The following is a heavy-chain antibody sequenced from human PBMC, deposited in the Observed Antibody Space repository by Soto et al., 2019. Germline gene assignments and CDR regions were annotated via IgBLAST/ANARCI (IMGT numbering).Heavy chain of an antibody. Sequence: QVQLVESGGGVVQPGRSLRLSCGVSGFTFRSYAMYWVRQAPGKGLEWVAVITHDGSQKYYADYVKGRFTISRDNSKNTLYIQMHSLREDDTAVYYCARDPFDYESDIVPPPSRGFDDWGQGTLVTVSS. CDR2: ITHDGSQK. D-gene: IGHD2-15*01. CDR1: GFTFRSYA. CDR3: ARDPFDYESDIVPPPSRGFDD. J-gene: IGHJ4*02. V-gene: IGHV3-30*04.